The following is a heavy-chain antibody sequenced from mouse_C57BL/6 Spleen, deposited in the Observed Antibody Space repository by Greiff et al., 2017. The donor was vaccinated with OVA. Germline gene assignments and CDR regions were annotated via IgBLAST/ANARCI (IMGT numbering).Heavy chain of an antibody. J-gene: IGHJ3*01. CDR2: IDPSDSYT. Sequence: QVQLQQPGAELVMPGASVKLSCKASGYTFTSYWMHWVKQRPGQGLEWIGEIDPSDSYTNYNQKFKGKSTLTVDKSSSTAYMQLSSLSSEDSAVYYCPSYYNAYWGQGTLVTVSA. V-gene: IGHV1-69*01. D-gene: IGHD2-12*01. CDR3: PSYYNAY. CDR1: GYTFTSYW.